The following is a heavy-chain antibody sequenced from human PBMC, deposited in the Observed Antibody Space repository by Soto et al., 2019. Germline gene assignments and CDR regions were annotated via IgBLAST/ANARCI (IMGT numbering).Heavy chain of an antibody. Sequence: ASVKVSCKASGYTFTSYDINWVRQATGQGLEWMGWMNPNSGNTGYAQKFQGRVTMTTDTSTRTAYMELRSLRSDDTAVYYCARGGYYDSSGSRNYHYYGMDAWGQGTTVTVSS. CDR1: GYTFTSYD. CDR2: MNPNSGNT. CDR3: ARGGYYDSSGSRNYHYYGMDA. D-gene: IGHD3-22*01. J-gene: IGHJ6*02. V-gene: IGHV1-8*01.